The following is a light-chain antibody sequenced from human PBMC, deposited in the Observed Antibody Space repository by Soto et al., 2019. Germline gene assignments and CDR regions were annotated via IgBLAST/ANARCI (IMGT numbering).Light chain of an antibody. J-gene: IGLJ7*01. CDR2: IND. CDR3: APWDDDLNAAV. V-gene: IGLV1-44*01. CDR1: SSNIAGNT. Sequence: QSVLTQPPSLSGTPGQRVTISFSGSSSNIAGNTVHWYQHLPGTAPKLRIYINDQRPSGVPGRFSASTSGTSASLAISGPQSDDEADYYCAPWDDDLNAAVFGGGTQLTVL.